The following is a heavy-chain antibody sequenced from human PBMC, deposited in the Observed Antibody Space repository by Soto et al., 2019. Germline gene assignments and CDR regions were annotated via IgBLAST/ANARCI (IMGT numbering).Heavy chain of an antibody. CDR1: GFTLSGFD. CDR3: TRRHCSGGGCYSDFDF. V-gene: IGHV3-73*01. D-gene: IGHD2-15*01. Sequence: EVQLVESGGGLVQPGGSLKLSCAASGFTLSGFDLHWVRQASGEGLEWIGRIKTKVESYATEYAASVKGRFSISRDDSKNTAYLEMNSLETEDMAIYYCTRRHCSGGGCYSDFDFWGQGSLVTVSS. J-gene: IGHJ4*02. CDR2: IKTKVESYAT.